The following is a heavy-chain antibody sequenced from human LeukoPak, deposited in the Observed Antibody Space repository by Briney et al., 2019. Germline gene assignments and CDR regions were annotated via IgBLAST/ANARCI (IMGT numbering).Heavy chain of an antibody. Sequence: GSLRLSCAAPGFTFSSYAMSWVRQAPGKGLEWVSAISGSGGSTYYADSVKGRFTISRDNSKNTLYLQMNSLRAEDTAVYYCAKDLVLRYFDWLSSLSFFDYWGQGTLVTVSS. CDR2: ISGSGGST. CDR1: GFTFSSYA. V-gene: IGHV3-23*01. J-gene: IGHJ4*02. D-gene: IGHD3-9*01. CDR3: AKDLVLRYFDWLSSLSFFDY.